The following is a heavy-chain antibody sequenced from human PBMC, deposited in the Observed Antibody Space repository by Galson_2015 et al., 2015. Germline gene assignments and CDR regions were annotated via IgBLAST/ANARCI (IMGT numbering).Heavy chain of an antibody. D-gene: IGHD3-22*01. V-gene: IGHV3-53*01. CDR1: GFTVSSPY. Sequence: SLRLSCAASGFTVSSPYMSWVRQAPGKGLEWVSAIYGGGSTSYADSVKGRFTISRDNSKNTLDLQMSSLRAEDTAIYYCASAATYDTGNYFDYWGQGTLVTVSS. CDR3: ASAATYDTGNYFDY. CDR2: IYGGGST. J-gene: IGHJ4*02.